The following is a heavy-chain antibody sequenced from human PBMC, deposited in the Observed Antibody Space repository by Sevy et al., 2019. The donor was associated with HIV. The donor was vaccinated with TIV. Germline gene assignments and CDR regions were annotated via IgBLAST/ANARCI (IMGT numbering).Heavy chain of an antibody. D-gene: IGHD3-22*01. CDR2: IRVYNGNT. CDR3: ARHDSSGYYLDY. CDR1: GYTFTSYG. Sequence: ASVKVSCKASGYTFTSYGISWVRQAPGQGLEWMGWIRVYNGNTNYAQKLQGRVTMITDTSTSTAYMELRSLRSGDTAVYYCARHDSSGYYLDYWGQGTLVTVSS. J-gene: IGHJ4*02. V-gene: IGHV1-18*01.